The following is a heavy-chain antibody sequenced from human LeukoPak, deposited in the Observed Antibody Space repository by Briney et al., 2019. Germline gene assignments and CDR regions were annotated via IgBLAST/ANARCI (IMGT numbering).Heavy chain of an antibody. V-gene: IGHV1-2*02. CDR3: ARGVATNY. Sequence: ASVKVSCKASGYTFTGYYVHWVRQAPGQGLEWMGWINPNTGGTNYAQKFQGRVTMTRNTSISTAYMELSSLTSEDTAVYYCARGVATNYWGQGTLVTVSS. CDR2: INPNTGGT. J-gene: IGHJ4*02. D-gene: IGHD5-24*01. CDR1: GYTFTGYY.